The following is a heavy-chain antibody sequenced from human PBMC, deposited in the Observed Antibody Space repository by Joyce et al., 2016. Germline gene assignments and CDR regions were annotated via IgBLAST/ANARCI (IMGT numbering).Heavy chain of an antibody. CDR3: ARDRYRVPAATSPDY. D-gene: IGHD2-2*01. CDR1: GYTFTDYY. CDR2: INPKSGVT. Sequence: QVQLVQSGAEVKKPGASVKVSCKASGYTFTDYYVPWVRQAPGQGPEWLGRINPKSGVTNYVQNFQGRVTMTSDMSITTSHMELTSLTSDDTAVYFCARDRYRVPAATSPDYWGQGTLVTVSS. J-gene: IGHJ4*02. V-gene: IGHV1-2*06.